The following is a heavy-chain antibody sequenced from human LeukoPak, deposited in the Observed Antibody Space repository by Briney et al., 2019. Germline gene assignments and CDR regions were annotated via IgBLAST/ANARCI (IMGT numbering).Heavy chain of an antibody. CDR2: ISGSGGST. J-gene: IGHJ4*02. V-gene: IGHV3-NL1*01. CDR1: GFTFSSYG. D-gene: IGHD3-10*01. Sequence: GGSLRLSCAASGFTFSSYGMHWVRQAPGKGLEWVSAISGSGGSTYYADSVKGRFTISRDNSKNTLYLQMNSLRAEDTAVYYCARSKRQGSGSSSYYFDYWGQGTLVTVSS. CDR3: ARSKRQGSGSSSYYFDY.